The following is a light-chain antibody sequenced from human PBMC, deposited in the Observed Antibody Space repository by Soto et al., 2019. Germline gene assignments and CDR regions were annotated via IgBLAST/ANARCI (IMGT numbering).Light chain of an antibody. CDR2: SNN. V-gene: IGLV1-44*01. Sequence: QSVLTQPPSASGTPGQRVTNSCSGGSSNIGSTAANWYQHLPGTAPKLLIYSNNQRPSGVPDRFSGSKSGTSASLAIRGLQSEDEADYYCAAWDDSLNGWVFGGGTKLTVL. J-gene: IGLJ3*02. CDR3: AAWDDSLNGWV. CDR1: SSNIGSTA.